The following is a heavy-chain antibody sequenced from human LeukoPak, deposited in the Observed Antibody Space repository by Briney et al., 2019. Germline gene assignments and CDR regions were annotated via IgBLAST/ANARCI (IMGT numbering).Heavy chain of an antibody. D-gene: IGHD3-22*01. J-gene: IGHJ4*02. Sequence: SETLSLNCTVSGGSISSYYWSWIRQPPGKGLEWIGYIYYSGSTNYNPSLKSRVTISVDTSKNQFSLKLSSVTAADTAVYYCARALFQYYYDSSGYSYYFEYWGQGTLVTVSS. CDR3: ARALFQYYYDSSGYSYYFEY. V-gene: IGHV4-59*01. CDR1: GGSISSYY. CDR2: IYYSGST.